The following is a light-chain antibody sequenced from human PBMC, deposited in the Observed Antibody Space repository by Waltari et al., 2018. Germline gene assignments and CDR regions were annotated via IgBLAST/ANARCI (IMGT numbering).Light chain of an antibody. CDR1: SIDVGGYDF. CDR3: SSYTSSITWV. CDR2: DVT. V-gene: IGLV2-14*03. Sequence: QSALILPASVSGSPGQSITISCTVASIDVGGYDFVSWYQQYPGKAPKVVIYDVTKRPSGVSDRFSGSKSGNTASLTISGLQAEDEADYYSSSYTSSITWVFGGGTKLTVL. J-gene: IGLJ3*02.